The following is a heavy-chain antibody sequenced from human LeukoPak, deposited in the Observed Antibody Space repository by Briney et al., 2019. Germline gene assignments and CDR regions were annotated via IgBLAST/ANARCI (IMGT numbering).Heavy chain of an antibody. J-gene: IGHJ3*02. Sequence: PGGSLRLSCAASGFTFSSYSMNWVRQAPGKGLEWVSSISSSSSYIYYADSVKGRFTISRDNAKNSLYLQMNSLRAEDTAVYYCARVYCSSTSCPNHDAFDIWGQGTVVTVSS. D-gene: IGHD2-2*01. V-gene: IGHV3-21*01. CDR3: ARVYCSSTSCPNHDAFDI. CDR2: ISSSSSYI. CDR1: GFTFSSYS.